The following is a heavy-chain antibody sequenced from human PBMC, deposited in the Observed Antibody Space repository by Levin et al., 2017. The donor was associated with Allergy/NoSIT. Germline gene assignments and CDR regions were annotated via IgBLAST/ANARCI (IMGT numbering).Heavy chain of an antibody. D-gene: IGHD2-15*01. J-gene: IGHJ6*02. CDR1: GYSFKNNG. V-gene: IGHV1-18*01. CDR2: INPYNGNT. CDR3: ARDFVVEVGAQVWAYFYGMDV. Sequence: ASVKVSCKASGYSFKNNGITWVRQAPGQGLEWLGWINPYNGNTNYAQRLQGRVTMTTDASTSTAYMELRALRSDDTAVYYCARDFVVEVGAQVWAYFYGMDVWGQGTTVTVSS.